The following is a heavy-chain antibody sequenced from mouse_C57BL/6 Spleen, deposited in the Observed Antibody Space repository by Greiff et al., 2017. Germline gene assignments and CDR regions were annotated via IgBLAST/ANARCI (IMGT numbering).Heavy chain of an antibody. CDR2: INPNDGTT. CDR1: GYSFTDYN. Sequence: VQLQQSGPELVKPGASVKISCKASGYSFTDYNMNWVKQSNGRSLEWIGVINPNDGTTSYNQKFKGKATLTVDQSSSTAYMQLNSLTSEDSAVYDCARRNYYGSSYGAMDYWGQGTSVTVSS. CDR3: ARRNYYGSSYGAMDY. J-gene: IGHJ4*01. V-gene: IGHV1-39*01. D-gene: IGHD1-1*01.